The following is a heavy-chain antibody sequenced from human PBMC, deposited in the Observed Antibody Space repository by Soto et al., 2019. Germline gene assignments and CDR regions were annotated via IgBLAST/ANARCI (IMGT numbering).Heavy chain of an antibody. CDR1: GFTFSSYA. V-gene: IGHV3-23*01. Sequence: EVPLLESGGGLVQPGGSLRLSCAASGFTFSSYAMSWVRQAPGKGLEWVSAISGSGGSTYYADSVKGRFTISRDNSKNTLYLQMNSLRAEDTAVYYCAKTRDSSSSFDYWGKGTLVTVSS. D-gene: IGHD6-6*01. CDR3: AKTRDSSSSFDY. J-gene: IGHJ4*02. CDR2: ISGSGGST.